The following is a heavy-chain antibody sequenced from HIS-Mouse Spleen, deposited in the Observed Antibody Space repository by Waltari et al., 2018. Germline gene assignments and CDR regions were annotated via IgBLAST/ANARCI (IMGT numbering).Heavy chain of an antibody. CDR3: AKASSGWLDY. D-gene: IGHD6-19*01. Sequence: QVQLVESGGGVVQPGRSLRLSCAASGFTFSSFGRHWVRQGPGSGLSWLAVISNDGNNKNYPDSGKGRFTISRDNSKNTLYLQMNSLRAEDTAVYYCAKASSGWLDYWGQGTLVTVSS. CDR2: ISNDGNNK. CDR1: GFTFSSFG. V-gene: IGHV3-30*18. J-gene: IGHJ4*02.